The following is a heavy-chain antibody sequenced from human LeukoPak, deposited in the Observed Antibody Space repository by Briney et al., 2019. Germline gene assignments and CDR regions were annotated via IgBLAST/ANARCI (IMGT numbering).Heavy chain of an antibody. CDR3: ARGSGINLDAFGI. J-gene: IGHJ3*02. V-gene: IGHV4-34*01. D-gene: IGHD1-1*01. CDR1: GGSLRGYY. Sequence: PSETLSLTCALYGGSLRGYYWRWLRQPPAKGREGIGEITHSGRTNYNPSLKSRVTISVDTSKNQFSLKLSSVTAADTAVYYCARGSGINLDAFGIWGQGTMVTVSS. CDR2: ITHSGRT.